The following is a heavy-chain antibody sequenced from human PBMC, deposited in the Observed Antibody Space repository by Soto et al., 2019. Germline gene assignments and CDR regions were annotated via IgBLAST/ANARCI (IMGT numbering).Heavy chain of an antibody. D-gene: IGHD6-13*01. CDR1: GFTVSSNY. CDR3: ASPSGQLVSYYYFNMDV. Sequence: EVQLVESGGGLIQPGGSLRLSCAASGFTVSSNYMSWVRQAPGKGLEWVSVIYSGGSTNYADSVKGRFTISRDNSKNTQYIHMISLRAKDTAVYYRASPSGQLVSYYYFNMDVWGQGTTVTVSS. V-gene: IGHV3-53*01. CDR2: IYSGGST. J-gene: IGHJ6*02.